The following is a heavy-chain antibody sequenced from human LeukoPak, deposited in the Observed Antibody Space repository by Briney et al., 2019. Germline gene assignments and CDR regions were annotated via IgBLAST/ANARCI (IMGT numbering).Heavy chain of an antibody. CDR2: INHSGST. V-gene: IGHV4-34*01. CDR3: ARGGAWGLRLGELSPYYYYYMDV. J-gene: IGHJ6*03. Sequence: SETLSLTCAVYGGSFSGYYWSWIRQPPGKGLEWIGEINHSGSTNYNPSLKSRVTISVDTSKNQFSLKLSSVTAADTAVYYCARGGAWGLRLGELSPYYYYYMDVWGKGTTVTVSS. D-gene: IGHD3-16*02. CDR1: GGSFSGYY.